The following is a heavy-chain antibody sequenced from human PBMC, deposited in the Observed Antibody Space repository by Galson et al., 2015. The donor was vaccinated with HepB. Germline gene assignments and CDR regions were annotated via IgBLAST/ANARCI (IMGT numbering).Heavy chain of an antibody. J-gene: IGHJ5*02. V-gene: IGHV3-72*01. D-gene: IGHD3-22*01. CDR2: TKKQGSGYTT. CDR3: TRGPPIRRGYSNWFDP. Sequence: SLRLSCAASGFSFSDHFMDWVRQAPGKGLEWVGRTKKQGSGYTTEYAAPVKGRFSISRDDSKNSLYLQMNSLETEDTAVYFCTRGPPIRRGYSNWFDPWGQGTLVTVSS. CDR1: GFSFSDHF.